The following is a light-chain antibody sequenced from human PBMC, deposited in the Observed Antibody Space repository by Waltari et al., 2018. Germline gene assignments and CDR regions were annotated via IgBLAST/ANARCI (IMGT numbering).Light chain of an antibody. J-gene: IGKJ1*01. CDR3: QHYVRLPVT. V-gene: IGKV3-20*01. CDR1: QSVGRS. Sequence: EIVLKQSPGTLSLSPGERATLSCRASQSVGRSLAWYQQKPGQAPRLLIYGASIRATGIPDRFSGGGSGTDFSLTISRLEPEDFAAYHCQHYVRLPVTFGQGTKVEIK. CDR2: GAS.